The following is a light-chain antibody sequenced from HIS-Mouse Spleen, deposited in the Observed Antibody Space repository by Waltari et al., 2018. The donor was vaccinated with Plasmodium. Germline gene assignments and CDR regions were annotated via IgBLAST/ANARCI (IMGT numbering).Light chain of an antibody. J-gene: IGLJ3*02. Sequence: SYELTQPPSVSVSPGQPARITCSGDDLQKKYAYSYQQKSGQAPVLVIYEDSKRPSGIPERFSGSSSGTMATLTISGAQVEDEADYYCYSTDSSGNHRVFGGGTKLTVL. V-gene: IGLV3-10*01. CDR3: YSTDSSGNHRV. CDR1: DLQKKY. CDR2: EDS.